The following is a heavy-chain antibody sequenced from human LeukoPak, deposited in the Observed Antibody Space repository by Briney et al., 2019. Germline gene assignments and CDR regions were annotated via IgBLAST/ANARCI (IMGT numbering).Heavy chain of an antibody. CDR2: INHSGST. Sequence: SETLSLTCAVYGGSFSGYYWSWIRQPPGKGLEWIGEINHSGSTNYNPSLKSRVTISVDTSKNQFSLKLSSVTAADTAVYYCARAILTGYYNAPHFDYWGQGTLVTVSS. CDR1: GGSFSGYY. CDR3: ARAILTGYYNAPHFDY. D-gene: IGHD3-9*01. V-gene: IGHV4-34*01. J-gene: IGHJ4*02.